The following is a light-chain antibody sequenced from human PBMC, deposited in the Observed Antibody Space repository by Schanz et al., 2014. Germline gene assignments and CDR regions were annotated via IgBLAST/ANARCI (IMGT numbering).Light chain of an antibody. CDR3: AAWDDSLNGRVV. J-gene: IGLJ2*01. CDR2: SNN. Sequence: QSVLTQPPSASGTPGQRVTISCSGSASNIGSNAVNWYQQLPGTAPKLLIYSNNHRPSGVPDRFSGSQSGTSASLAISGLQSEDEAHYYCAAWDDSLNGRVVFGGGTKLTVL. CDR1: ASNIGSNA. V-gene: IGLV1-44*01.